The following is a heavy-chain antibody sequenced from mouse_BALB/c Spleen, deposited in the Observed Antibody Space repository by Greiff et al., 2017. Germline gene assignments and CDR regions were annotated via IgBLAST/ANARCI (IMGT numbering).Heavy chain of an antibody. CDR1: GDSITSGY. D-gene: IGHD1-1*01. V-gene: IGHV3-8*02. CDR3: ATITTEEGALFAY. CDR2: ISYSGST. J-gene: IGHJ3*01. Sequence: VQLKESGPSLVKPSQTLSLTCSVTGDSITSGYWNWIRKFPGNKLEYMGYISYSGSTYYNPSLKSRISITRDTSKNQYYLQLNSVTTEDTATYYCATITTEEGALFAYWGQGTLVTVSA.